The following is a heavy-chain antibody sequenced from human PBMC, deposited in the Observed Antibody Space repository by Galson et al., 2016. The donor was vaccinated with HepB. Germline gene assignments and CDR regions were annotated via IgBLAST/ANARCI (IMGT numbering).Heavy chain of an antibody. Sequence: SLRLSCAASGFSLKSFHMHWVRQAPGKGLEWVALVPNDGGNKQYADSVKGRFTISRDSSENMMHLQMNSLRVEDTALYYCATERGSSGAAAWFDPWGQGTLVTVSS. D-gene: IGHD6-6*01. J-gene: IGHJ5*02. CDR2: VPNDGGNK. CDR3: ATERGSSGAAAWFDP. V-gene: IGHV3-30-3*01. CDR1: GFSLKSFH.